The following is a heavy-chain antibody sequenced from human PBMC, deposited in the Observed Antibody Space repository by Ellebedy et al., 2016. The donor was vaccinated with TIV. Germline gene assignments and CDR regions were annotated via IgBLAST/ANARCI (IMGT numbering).Heavy chain of an antibody. Sequence: PGGSLRLSCAASGFTFRSYWMSWVRQAPGKGLEWVAKIKQDGSEKYYVDSVKGRFTISRDNAENSLYLQMNSLRAEDTAVYYCAREASARYFDLWGQGTLVTVSS. J-gene: IGHJ4*02. V-gene: IGHV3-7*01. CDR2: IKQDGSEK. CDR3: AREASARYFDL. CDR1: GFTFRSYW.